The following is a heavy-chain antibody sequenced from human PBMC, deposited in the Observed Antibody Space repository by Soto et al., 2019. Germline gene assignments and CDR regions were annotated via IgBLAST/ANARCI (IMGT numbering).Heavy chain of an antibody. CDR3: ARGVRNNYGADV. Sequence: EVQLVESGGGLVQPGGSLRLSCAASGFTFSSYWMHWVRQAPGQGLVWVSRLNTDGSTTNYADSAKGRFTISRDNAKNTLYLQMNSLRAEDTAVYYCARGVRNNYGADVWGQGTTVTVSS. CDR1: GFTFSSYW. D-gene: IGHD1-1*01. V-gene: IGHV3-74*01. CDR2: LNTDGSTT. J-gene: IGHJ6*02.